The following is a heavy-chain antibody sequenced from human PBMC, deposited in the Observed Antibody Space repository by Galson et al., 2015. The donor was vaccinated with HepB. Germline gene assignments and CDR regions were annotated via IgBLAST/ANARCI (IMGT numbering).Heavy chain of an antibody. Sequence: SLRLSCAASGFTFSTYAMSWVRQAPGKGLEWVSGVSGSGGSTYYADSVKGRFTISRDNSKNTLYLQMNSLRAEDTALYYCAKSTISGVVSIRGLDYWGQGILVTVSS. J-gene: IGHJ4*02. CDR2: VSGSGGST. CDR3: AKSTISGVVSIRGLDY. D-gene: IGHD3-3*01. CDR1: GFTFSTYA. V-gene: IGHV3-23*01.